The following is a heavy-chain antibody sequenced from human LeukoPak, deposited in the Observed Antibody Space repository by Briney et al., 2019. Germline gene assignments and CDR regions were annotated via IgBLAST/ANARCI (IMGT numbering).Heavy chain of an antibody. CDR1: GGSISSGNYY. V-gene: IGHV4-61*02. J-gene: IGHJ6*03. D-gene: IGHD4-17*01. Sequence: SETLSLTCTVSGGSISSGNYYWSWIRQPAGKGLEWIGRIYTSGSTNYNPSLKSRVTISVDTSKNQFSLKLSSVTAADTAVYYSARGRYGDYVNYYYYMDVWGKGTTVTVSS. CDR2: IYTSGST. CDR3: ARGRYGDYVNYYYYMDV.